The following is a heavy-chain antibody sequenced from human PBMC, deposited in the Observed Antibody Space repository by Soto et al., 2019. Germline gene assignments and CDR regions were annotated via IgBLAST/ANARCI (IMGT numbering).Heavy chain of an antibody. CDR2: IYSGGST. CDR1: GFTVSSNY. Sequence: GGSLRLSCAASGFTVSSNYMSWVRQAPGKGLEWASVIYSGGSTYYADSVKGRFTISRDNSKNTLYLQMNSLRAEDTAVYYCARADYDFWSGSSHYGMDVWGQGTTVTVSS. CDR3: ARADYDFWSGSSHYGMDV. V-gene: IGHV3-53*01. D-gene: IGHD3-3*01. J-gene: IGHJ6*02.